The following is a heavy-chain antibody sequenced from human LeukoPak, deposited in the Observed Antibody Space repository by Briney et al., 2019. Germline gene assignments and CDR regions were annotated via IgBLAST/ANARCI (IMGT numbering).Heavy chain of an antibody. V-gene: IGHV3-7*01. CDR3: ARDGTYYYDSSGYYFGY. CDR2: IKQDGSEK. D-gene: IGHD3-22*01. Sequence: GGSLRLSCAASGFTFSSYWMSWVRQAPGKGREWVANIKQDGSEKYYVDSVKGRFTISRDNAKNSLYLQMNSLRAEDTAVYYCARDGTYYYDSSGYYFGYWGQGTLVIVSS. CDR1: GFTFSSYW. J-gene: IGHJ4*02.